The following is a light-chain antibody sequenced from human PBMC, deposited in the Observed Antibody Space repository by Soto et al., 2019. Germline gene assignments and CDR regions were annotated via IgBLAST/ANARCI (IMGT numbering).Light chain of an antibody. CDR2: DAS. V-gene: IGKV3-11*01. CDR3: QQRINWPLT. Sequence: EILLTQSPATLSLSPGGRATLSCRASQRVSSYLAWYQQKPGQAPRLLIYDASNRATGIPSRFSGSGSATDFTLTISSLDPEDVAVYYCQQRINWPLTFGGGTKVEIK. J-gene: IGKJ4*01. CDR1: QRVSSY.